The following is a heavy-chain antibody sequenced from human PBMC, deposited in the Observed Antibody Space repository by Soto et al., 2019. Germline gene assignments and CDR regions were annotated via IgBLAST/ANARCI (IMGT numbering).Heavy chain of an antibody. V-gene: IGHV3-30*18. CDR3: ANLPEMGYYGMDV. J-gene: IGHJ6*02. D-gene: IGHD3-16*01. Sequence: QVQLVESGGGVVQPGRSLRLSCAASGFTFSSYGMHWVRQAPGKGLEWVAVISYDGSNKYYADSVKGRFTISRDNSKNTLYRQMNSLRAEDTAVYYCANLPEMGYYGMDVWGQGTTVTVSS. CDR1: GFTFSSYG. CDR2: ISYDGSNK.